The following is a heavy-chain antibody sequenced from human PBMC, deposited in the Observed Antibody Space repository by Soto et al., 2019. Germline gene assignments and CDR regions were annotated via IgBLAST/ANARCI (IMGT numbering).Heavy chain of an antibody. J-gene: IGHJ5*02. V-gene: IGHV1-18*01. CDR3: ARDRDFWSGPNWFDP. CDR2: ISAYNGNT. Sequence: ASVKVSCKASVYTFTSYGISWVRQAPGQGLEWMGWISAYNGNTNYAQKLQGRVTMTTDTSTSTAYMELRSLRSDDTAVYYCARDRDFWSGPNWFDPWGQGTLVTVSS. D-gene: IGHD3-3*01. CDR1: VYTFTSYG.